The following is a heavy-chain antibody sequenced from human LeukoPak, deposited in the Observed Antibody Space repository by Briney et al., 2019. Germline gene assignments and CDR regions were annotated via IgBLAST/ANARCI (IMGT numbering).Heavy chain of an antibody. J-gene: IGHJ3*02. V-gene: IGHV3-30*18. Sequence: PGGSLRLSCAASGFTFGSYGMHWVRQAPGKGLEWVAVISYDGSNKYYADSVKGRFTISRDNSKNTLYLQMNSLRAEDTAVYYCAKDHMITFGGVIVGDAFDIWGQGAMVTVSS. CDR3: AKDHMITFGGVIVGDAFDI. CDR2: ISYDGSNK. D-gene: IGHD3-16*02. CDR1: GFTFGSYG.